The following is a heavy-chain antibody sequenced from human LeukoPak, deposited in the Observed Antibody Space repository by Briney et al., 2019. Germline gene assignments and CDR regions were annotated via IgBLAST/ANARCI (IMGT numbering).Heavy chain of an antibody. V-gene: IGHV3-7*01. Sequence: GGSLRLSCAASGFTFSSYAMTWVRQAPGKGLEWVANIKFDGSEKFYVDSVKGRFTISRDNAKNSLYLQMNSLRAEDTSVYFCARLSYWVFEIWGQGTMVTVSS. CDR2: IKFDGSEK. CDR1: GFTFSSYA. CDR3: ARLSYWVFEI. D-gene: IGHD2-21*01. J-gene: IGHJ3*02.